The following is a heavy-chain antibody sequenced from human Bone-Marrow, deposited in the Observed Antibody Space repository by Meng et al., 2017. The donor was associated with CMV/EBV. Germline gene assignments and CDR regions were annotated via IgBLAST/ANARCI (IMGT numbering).Heavy chain of an antibody. V-gene: IGHV4-39*07. CDR2: IYYSGST. Sequence: SETLSLTCTVSGGSISRSSYYWGWIRQPPGKGLEWIGSIYYSGSTYYNPSLKSRVTVAVDTSKNQFSLKLSSVTAADTAVYYCARGPRYFDWLYTPRGDVWLDPWGQGHRVTGSS. CDR3: ARGPRYFDWLYTPRGDVWLDP. CDR1: GGSISRSSYY. J-gene: IGHJ5*02. D-gene: IGHD3-9*01.